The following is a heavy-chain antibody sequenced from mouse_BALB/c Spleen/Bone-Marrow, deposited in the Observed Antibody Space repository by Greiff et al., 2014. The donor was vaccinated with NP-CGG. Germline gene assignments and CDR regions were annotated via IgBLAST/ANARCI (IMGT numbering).Heavy chain of an antibody. J-gene: IGHJ1*01. CDR1: GYTFTDYN. V-gene: IGHV1S29*02. Sequence: VQLQQPGPELVKPGASVKISCKASGYTFTDYNMHWVKQSHGKSLECIGYIYPYNGGTGYNQKFESKATLTVDNSSSTAYMELRSLTSEDSAVYYCARSYGNWYFDVWGAGTTVTVSS. CDR3: ARSYGNWYFDV. CDR2: IYPYNGGT. D-gene: IGHD2-10*02.